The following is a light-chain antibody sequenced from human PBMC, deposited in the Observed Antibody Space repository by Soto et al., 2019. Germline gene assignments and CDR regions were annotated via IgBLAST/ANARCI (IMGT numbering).Light chain of an antibody. Sequence: QSVLTQPASVSGSPGQSITISCTGTSSDVGGYNYVSWYQQQPGKAPKFMIYDVTNRPSGDSNRFSGSKSGNTASLTISGLQADYEADYYCCSYTTSNTRQIVFGTGAKVTV. J-gene: IGLJ1*01. CDR2: DVT. V-gene: IGLV2-14*01. CDR3: CSYTTSNTRQIV. CDR1: SSDVGGYNY.